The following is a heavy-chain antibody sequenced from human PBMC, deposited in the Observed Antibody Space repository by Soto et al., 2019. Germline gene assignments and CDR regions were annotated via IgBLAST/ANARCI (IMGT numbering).Heavy chain of an antibody. D-gene: IGHD2-2*01. Sequence: TSETLSLTCAVSGYSISSGNYWAWIRQPPGRGLEWIGSLYHIGSTHYNTSLKSRVTISVDTSKNHFSLELSSVTAADTAIYYCRSSTSCYDESCVDVWGQGTMVTVSS. CDR3: RSSTSCYDESCVDV. J-gene: IGHJ6*02. CDR1: GYSISSGNY. V-gene: IGHV4-38-2*01. CDR2: LYHIGST.